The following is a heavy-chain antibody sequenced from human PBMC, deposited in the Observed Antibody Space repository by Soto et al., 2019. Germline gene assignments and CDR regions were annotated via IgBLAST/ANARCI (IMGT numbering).Heavy chain of an antibody. J-gene: IGHJ6*03. D-gene: IGHD6-13*01. CDR3: ASLNEDSSSDYYYYMVV. CDR1: GYTFTSYA. Sequence: VKVSCKASGYTFTSYAMHWVRQAPGQRLEWMGWINAGNGNTKYSQKFQGRVTITRDTSASTAYMELSSLRSEDTAVYYCASLNEDSSSDYYYYMVVWGKGTTVTVSS. CDR2: INAGNGNT. V-gene: IGHV1-3*01.